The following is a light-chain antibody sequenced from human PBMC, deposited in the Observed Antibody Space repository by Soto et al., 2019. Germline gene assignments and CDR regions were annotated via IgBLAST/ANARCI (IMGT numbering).Light chain of an antibody. CDR1: QSVLYSSNNKNY. CDR3: QQYYSTPYT. Sequence: DIVMTQSPDSLAVSLGERATINCKSSQSVLYSSNNKNYLAWYQQKPGQPPKLLIYWASTRESGVPARFSGSGSGTDFTLTISILQAEDVAVYYCQQYYSTPYTFGKGTKLEIK. J-gene: IGKJ2*01. CDR2: WAS. V-gene: IGKV4-1*01.